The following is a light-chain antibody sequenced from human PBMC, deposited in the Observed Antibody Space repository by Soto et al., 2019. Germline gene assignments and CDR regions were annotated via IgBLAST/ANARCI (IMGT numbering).Light chain of an antibody. V-gene: IGLV1-44*01. J-gene: IGLJ2*01. CDR3: AAWDDSLNGHVV. CDR2: SNN. CDR1: SSNIGSYT. Sequence: QSVLTQPPSASGAPGQRVTISCSGSSSNIGSYTVNWYQQFPGTAPKLVIYSNNQRPSGVPDRFSGSKSGTSASLVISGLHSEDEADYFCAAWDDSLNGHVVFGGGTQLTVL.